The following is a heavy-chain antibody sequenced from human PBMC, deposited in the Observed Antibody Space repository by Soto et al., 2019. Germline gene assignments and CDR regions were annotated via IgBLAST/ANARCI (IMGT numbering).Heavy chain of an antibody. D-gene: IGHD3-22*01. CDR2: IYHTGRS. CDR3: AIYPYYYDSSGSGNWIDY. CDR1: GDSINNKNW. V-gene: IGHV4-4*02. J-gene: IGHJ4*02. Sequence: PSETLSHTCSVSGDSINNKNWWTWLRQPPGKRLEWIGDIYHTGRSSYNPSLTSRVTMSVDKSKNQFSLKLSSVTAADTAVYYCAIYPYYYDSSGSGNWIDYWGQGTLVTV.